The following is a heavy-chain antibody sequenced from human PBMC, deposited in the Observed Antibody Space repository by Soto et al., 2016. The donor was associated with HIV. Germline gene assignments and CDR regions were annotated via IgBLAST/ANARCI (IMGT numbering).Heavy chain of an antibody. Sequence: QVQLVQSGAEVKKPGASVKVSCKASGYTFTRYYIHWVRQAPGQGFEWMGIINPSGAGISYAQKFRGRVTMTSDTSTSTVFMALSSLRSEDTAVYYCATDLVRGGIATAGPGDYWGQGTLVTVSS. CDR3: ATDLVRGGIATAGPGDY. V-gene: IGHV1-46*01. D-gene: IGHD6-13*01. CDR2: INPSGAGI. CDR1: GYTFTRYY. J-gene: IGHJ4*02.